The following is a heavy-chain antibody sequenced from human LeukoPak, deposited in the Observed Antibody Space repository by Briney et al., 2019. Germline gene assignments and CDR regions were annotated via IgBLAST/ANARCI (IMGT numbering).Heavy chain of an antibody. CDR3: ARDRRRYYYDSSGYSGY. D-gene: IGHD3-22*01. Sequence: GGSLRLSCAASGFTFSSYAMHWVRQAPGKGLEWVAVISYDGSNKYYADSVKGRFTISRDNSKNTLYLQMNSLRAEDTAVYYCARDRRRYYYDSSGYSGYWGQGTLVTVSS. CDR2: ISYDGSNK. V-gene: IGHV3-30*04. J-gene: IGHJ4*02. CDR1: GFTFSSYA.